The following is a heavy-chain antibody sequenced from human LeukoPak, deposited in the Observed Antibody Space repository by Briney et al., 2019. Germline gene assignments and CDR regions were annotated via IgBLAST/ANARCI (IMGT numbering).Heavy chain of an antibody. V-gene: IGHV3-48*03. D-gene: IGHD3-10*01. CDR2: ISTSGSTI. CDR1: GFTFSSYE. J-gene: IGHJ3*02. CDR3: ARGSGWTFDI. Sequence: GGSLRLSCAASGFTFSSYEMKWVRQAPGKGLEWVSYISTSGSTIYYADSVKGRFTISRDNAKNSLYLQMNSLRAEDTAVYYCARGSGWTFDIWGQGTMVTVSS.